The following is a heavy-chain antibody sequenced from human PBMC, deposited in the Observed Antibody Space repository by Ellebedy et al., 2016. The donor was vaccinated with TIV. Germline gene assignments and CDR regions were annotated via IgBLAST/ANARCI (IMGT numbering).Heavy chain of an antibody. J-gene: IGHJ3*02. CDR2: INPSGGST. Sequence: ASVKVSXKASGYTFTSYYMHWVRQAPGQGLEWMGIINPSGGSTSYAQKFQGRVTMTRDTSTSTVYMDLRSLRSEDTAVYYCTRDAGTSSTAGDAFDIWGQGTMVTVSS. CDR1: GYTFTSYY. V-gene: IGHV1-46*03. D-gene: IGHD6-6*01. CDR3: TRDAGTSSTAGDAFDI.